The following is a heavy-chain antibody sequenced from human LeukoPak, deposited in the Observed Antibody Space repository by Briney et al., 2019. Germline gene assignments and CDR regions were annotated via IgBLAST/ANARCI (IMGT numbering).Heavy chain of an antibody. CDR1: GFTFSNYN. J-gene: IGHJ4*02. Sequence: PGGSLRLSCAPSGFTFSNYNMNWVRQAPGKGLEWVSVISSSSRYMYYADSVKGRFTISRDNAKNSLYLQMNSLRAEDTAVYYCARVSTAVSLAIDYWGQGTLVTVST. CDR2: ISSSSRYM. V-gene: IGHV3-21*06. CDR3: ARVSTAVSLAIDY. D-gene: IGHD6-13*01.